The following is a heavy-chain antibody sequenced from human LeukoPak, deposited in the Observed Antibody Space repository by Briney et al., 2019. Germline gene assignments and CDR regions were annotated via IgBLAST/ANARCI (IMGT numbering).Heavy chain of an antibody. V-gene: IGHV3-7*01. Sequence: PGGSPRLSCAASGFTFSRFWMSWVRQAPGKGLEWVANINRAGSEKYYVDSVKGRFTISRDNAKNSLYLLMNSLRAEDTAVYYCASASPAADYWGQGTLVTVSS. CDR2: INRAGSEK. J-gene: IGHJ4*02. CDR1: GFTFSRFW. D-gene: IGHD2-2*01. CDR3: ASASPAADY.